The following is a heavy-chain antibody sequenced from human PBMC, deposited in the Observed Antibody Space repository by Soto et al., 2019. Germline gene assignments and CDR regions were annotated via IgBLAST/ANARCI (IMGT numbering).Heavy chain of an antibody. CDR3: ALYDILTSFDT. J-gene: IGHJ5*02. D-gene: IGHD3-9*01. CDR1: GYTFTSYS. Sequence: ASVKVSCKTSGYTFTSYSLHWVRHAHGQRLEWMGWIKPGKGNTKYSQKFQGRVTFTRDTSATTAYMELTSLRSEDTAVYYCALYDILTSFDTWGQGTLVTVSS. CDR2: IKPGKGNT. V-gene: IGHV1-3*01.